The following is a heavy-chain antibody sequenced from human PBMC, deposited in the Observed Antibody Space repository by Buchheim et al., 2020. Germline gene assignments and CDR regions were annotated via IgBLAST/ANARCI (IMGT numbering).Heavy chain of an antibody. J-gene: IGHJ6*02. CDR2: ISYDGSNK. D-gene: IGHD3-3*01. Sequence: QVQLVESGGGVVQPGRSLRLSCAASGFTFSSYAMHWVRQAPGKGLEWVAVISYDGSNKYYADSVKGRFTISRDNSKNTLYLQMNSLRAEDTAVYYCARGGDDFWSGYEDVWGQGTT. CDR1: GFTFSSYA. V-gene: IGHV3-30-3*01. CDR3: ARGGDDFWSGYEDV.